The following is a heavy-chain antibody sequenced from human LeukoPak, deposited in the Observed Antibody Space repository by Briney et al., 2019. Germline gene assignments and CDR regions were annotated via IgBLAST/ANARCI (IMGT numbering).Heavy chain of an antibody. CDR3: ARDRAVAEYYYYYYGMDV. CDR1: GDSVSSNSAA. Sequence: SQTLSLTCAISGDSVSSNSAAWNWIRQSPSRGLEWLGRTYYRSKWYNDYAVSVKSRITINPDTSKNQFSLQLNSVTPEDTAVYYCARDRAVAEYYYYYYGMDVWGQGTTVTVSS. CDR2: TYYRSKWYN. J-gene: IGHJ6*02. V-gene: IGHV6-1*01. D-gene: IGHD6-19*01.